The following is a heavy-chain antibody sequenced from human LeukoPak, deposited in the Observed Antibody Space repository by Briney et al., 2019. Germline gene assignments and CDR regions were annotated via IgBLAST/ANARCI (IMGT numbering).Heavy chain of an antibody. Sequence: ASVKVSCKASGYTFTGYYMHWVRQAPGQGLEWMGWINPNSGGTNYSQKFQGRVTITADKSTGTAYMELSSLRSEDTAVYFCARHPHYYGSGRLREFSAGGYYFDYWGQGTLVTVSS. V-gene: IGHV1-2*02. CDR2: INPNSGGT. J-gene: IGHJ4*02. CDR3: ARHPHYYGSGRLREFSAGGYYFDY. D-gene: IGHD3-10*01. CDR1: GYTFTGYY.